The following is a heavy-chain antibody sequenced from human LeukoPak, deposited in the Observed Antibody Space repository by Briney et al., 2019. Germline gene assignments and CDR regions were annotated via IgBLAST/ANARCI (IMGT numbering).Heavy chain of an antibody. J-gene: IGHJ4*02. Sequence: SVKVSCKGSGGTFSSYAISWVRQAPGQGLEWMGGIIPIFGTANYARKFQGRVTITTDESTSTAYMELSSLRSEDTAVYYCASSFAARYYFDYWGQGTLVTVSS. V-gene: IGHV1-69*05. CDR1: GGTFSSYA. CDR3: ASSFAARYYFDY. CDR2: IIPIFGTA. D-gene: IGHD6-6*01.